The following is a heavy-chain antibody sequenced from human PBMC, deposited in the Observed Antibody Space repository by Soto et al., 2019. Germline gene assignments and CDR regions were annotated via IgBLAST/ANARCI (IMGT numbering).Heavy chain of an antibody. J-gene: IGHJ6*02. CDR2: IYYSGST. CDR3: AGGDYYHSSGYYFYYYTMDV. Sequence: PSETLSLTCTVSGGSISSGGYYWSWIRQQPGKGLEWIGDIYYSGSTYYNPSLKSRVTISVETSKNQFSLKLSSVTAADTAVYYCAGGDYYHSSGYYFYYYTMDVWGQGTTVTVSS. V-gene: IGHV4-31*03. CDR1: GGSISSGGYY. D-gene: IGHD3-22*01.